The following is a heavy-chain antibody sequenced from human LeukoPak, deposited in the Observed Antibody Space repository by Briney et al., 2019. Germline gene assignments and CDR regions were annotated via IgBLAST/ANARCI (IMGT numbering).Heavy chain of an antibody. D-gene: IGHD6-13*01. CDR2: INHRGST. J-gene: IGHJ3*02. V-gene: IGHV4-34*01. CDR1: GGSYSGYY. Sequence: SETLSLTCAVYGGSYSGYYWSSIRQPPGKGLEWLGEINHRGSTNYNPFLKSRVTISVDTSKNQFSLKLSSVTAADTAVYYCARGKTIGYSSSWYGRGVFDIWGQGTMVTVSS. CDR3: ARGKTIGYSSSWYGRGVFDI.